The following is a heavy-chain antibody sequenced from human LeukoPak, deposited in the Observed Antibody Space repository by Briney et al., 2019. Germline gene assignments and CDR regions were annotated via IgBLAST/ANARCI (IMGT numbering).Heavy chain of an antibody. D-gene: IGHD6-13*01. CDR2: IYSSGHT. V-gene: IGHV4-59*08. CDR1: GGSISNYY. CDR3: ARHFSGAAAPLPFDY. Sequence: KASETLSLTCTVSGGSISNYYWSWIRQPPGKGLEWIGYIYSSGHTNYNPSLKNRDTISVDTSKNKFSLNLTSVTSADTAVYYCARHFSGAAAPLPFDYWGQGTLVTVSS. J-gene: IGHJ4*02.